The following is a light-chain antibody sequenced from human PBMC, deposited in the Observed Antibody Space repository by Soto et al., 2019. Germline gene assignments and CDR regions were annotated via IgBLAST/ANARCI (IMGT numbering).Light chain of an antibody. V-gene: IGKV3-20*01. CDR1: QSVTSSY. J-gene: IGKJ1*01. Sequence: PGETATLSCRASQSVTSSYLACYQQTPGQAPKLLMDAASSGTSGTPDRFSGSGSGTDFTLTISRQEPEDSADYYWQQYDRSPGTFGQGTKVDIK. CDR3: QQYDRSPGT. CDR2: AAS.